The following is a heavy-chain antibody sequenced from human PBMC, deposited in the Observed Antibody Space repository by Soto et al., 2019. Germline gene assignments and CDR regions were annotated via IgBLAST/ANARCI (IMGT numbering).Heavy chain of an antibody. Sequence: GGSLRLSCAASGFTFSNHGMHWLRQAPGKGLEWVAVVSFDGSNEYYADSDSVKGRFTISRDNSKNTLYLQMNNLRAEDTAVYYCASRTSGWYFDYWGQGTLVTVSS. J-gene: IGHJ4*02. CDR3: ASRTSGWYFDY. CDR1: GFTFSNHG. CDR2: VSFDGSNE. D-gene: IGHD6-19*01. V-gene: IGHV3-30*03.